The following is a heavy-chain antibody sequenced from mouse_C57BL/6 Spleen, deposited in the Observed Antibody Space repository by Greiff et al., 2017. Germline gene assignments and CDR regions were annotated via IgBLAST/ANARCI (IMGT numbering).Heavy chain of an antibody. J-gene: IGHJ3*01. Sequence: VKLQESGAELVKPGASVKLSCKASGYTFTEYTIHWVKQRSGQGLEWIGWFYPGSGSIKYNEKFKDKATLTADKSSSTVYMELSRLTSEDSAVYFCARHEDDYYGSSEGFAYWGQGTLVTVSA. V-gene: IGHV1-62-2*01. CDR3: ARHEDDYYGSSEGFAY. CDR1: GYTFTEYT. D-gene: IGHD1-1*01. CDR2: FYPGSGSI.